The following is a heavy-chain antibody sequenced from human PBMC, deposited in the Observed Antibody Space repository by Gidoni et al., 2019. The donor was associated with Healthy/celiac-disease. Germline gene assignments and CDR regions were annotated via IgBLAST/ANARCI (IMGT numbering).Heavy chain of an antibody. J-gene: IGHJ6*02. D-gene: IGHD2-15*01. CDR3: ARVGGVAASGYYYGMDV. V-gene: IGHV3-53*01. Sequence: EVQLVESGGGLIQPGGSLSLSCAASGFTVSSNYMSWVRQAPGKGLEWVSVIYSGGSTYYADSVKGRFTISRDNSKNTLYLQMNSLRAEDTAVYYCARVGGVAASGYYYGMDVWGQGTTVTVSS. CDR1: GFTVSSNY. CDR2: IYSGGST.